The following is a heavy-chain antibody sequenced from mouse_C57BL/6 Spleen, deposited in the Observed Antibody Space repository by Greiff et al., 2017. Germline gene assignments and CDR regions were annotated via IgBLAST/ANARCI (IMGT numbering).Heavy chain of an antibody. D-gene: IGHD1-1*01. V-gene: IGHV5-17*01. CDR2: ISSGSSTI. Sequence: EVQVVESGGGLVKPGGSLKLSCAASGFTFSDYGMHWVRQAPEKGLEWVAYISSGSSTIYYADTVKGRFTISRDNAKNTLFLQMTSLRSEDTAMYYCARSLRYHYYAMDYWGQGTSVTVSS. CDR1: GFTFSDYG. CDR3: ARSLRYHYYAMDY. J-gene: IGHJ4*01.